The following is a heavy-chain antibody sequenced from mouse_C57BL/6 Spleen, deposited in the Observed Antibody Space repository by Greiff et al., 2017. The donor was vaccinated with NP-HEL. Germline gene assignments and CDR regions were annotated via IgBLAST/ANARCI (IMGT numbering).Heavy chain of an antibody. Sequence: EVKLVESGPGMVKPSQSLSLTCTVTGYSITSGYDWHWIRHFPGNKLEWMGYISYSGSTNSNPSLKSRISITHDTSKNHFFLKLNSVTTEDTATYYCARGGIEGFAYWGQGTLVTVSA. CDR2: ISYSGST. CDR1: GYSITSGYD. V-gene: IGHV3-1*01. J-gene: IGHJ3*01. CDR3: ARGGIEGFAY.